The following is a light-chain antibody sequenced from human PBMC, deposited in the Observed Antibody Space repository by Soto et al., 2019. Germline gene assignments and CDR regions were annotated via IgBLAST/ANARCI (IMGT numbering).Light chain of an antibody. J-gene: IGLJ3*02. V-gene: IGLV2-14*01. Sequence: QSALTRPASVSGSPGQSITISCTGTSSDVGGYNYVSWYQQHPGKVPRLMIYDVTNRPSGVSNRFSASKSGNTASLTISGLQAEDEADYYCSSYTGSTVVFGGGTKLTVL. CDR2: DVT. CDR3: SSYTGSTVV. CDR1: SSDVGGYNY.